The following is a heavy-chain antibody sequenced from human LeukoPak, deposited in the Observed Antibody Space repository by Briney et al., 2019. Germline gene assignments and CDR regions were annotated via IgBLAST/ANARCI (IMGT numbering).Heavy chain of an antibody. Sequence: GSLRLSCAASGFTFSSYAMHWVRQAPGKGLEWLAVISYDGSNKYYADSVKGRFTISRDNSKNTLYLQMNSLRAEDTAVYYCARDMLQSFDYWGQGTLVTVSS. D-gene: IGHD5-24*01. CDR1: GFTFSSYA. CDR2: ISYDGSNK. V-gene: IGHV3-30*01. CDR3: ARDMLQSFDY. J-gene: IGHJ4*02.